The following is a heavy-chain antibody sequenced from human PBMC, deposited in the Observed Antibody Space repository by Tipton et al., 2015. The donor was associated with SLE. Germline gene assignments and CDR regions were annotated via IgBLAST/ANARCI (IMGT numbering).Heavy chain of an antibody. CDR3: ARGFGGYPLYHFDY. CDR1: GGSFSGYY. V-gene: IGHV4-34*01. CDR2: INHSGST. D-gene: IGHD5-12*01. Sequence: TLSLTCAVYGGSFSGYYWSWIRQPPGKGLEWIGGINHSGSTKYNPSLKSRVTISVDTSTNQFSLKLSSVTAADTAVYYCARGFGGYPLYHFDYWGQGALVTVSS. J-gene: IGHJ4*02.